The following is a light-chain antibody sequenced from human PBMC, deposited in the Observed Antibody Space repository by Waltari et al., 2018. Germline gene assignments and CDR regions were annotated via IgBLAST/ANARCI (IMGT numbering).Light chain of an antibody. CDR1: SSDIATHNR. V-gene: IGLV2-23*01. J-gene: IGLJ2*01. Sequence: QSALTPPASVSGSPGQSITLSCTDTSSDIATHNRVSWSKLHPGKAPKPIIFGGSKRPSGVSNRFSASKSDNTASLTISGLQADDEADYFCCSYANTNTFVLFAGGTKVTVL. CDR2: GGS. CDR3: CSYANTNTFVL.